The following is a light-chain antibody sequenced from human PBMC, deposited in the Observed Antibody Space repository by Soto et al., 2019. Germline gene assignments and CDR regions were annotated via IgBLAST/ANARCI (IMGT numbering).Light chain of an antibody. Sequence: DIQMTQSPSSLSASVGDRVTITCRASQGISNYLAWYQQQPGKVPKLLIYVASNLQSGFPSRFSGSGSGTDFTLTISSLQPEDVATYYCQKYNSAPWTFGQGTKVEIK. J-gene: IGKJ1*01. V-gene: IGKV1-27*01. CDR2: VAS. CDR1: QGISNY. CDR3: QKYNSAPWT.